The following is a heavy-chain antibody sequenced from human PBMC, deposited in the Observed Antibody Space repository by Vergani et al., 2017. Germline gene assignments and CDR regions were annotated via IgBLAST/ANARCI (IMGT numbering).Heavy chain of an antibody. CDR1: GGSISSYY. CDR3: ARGRNWGRRPVQQ. V-gene: IGHV4-59*01. CDR2: IYYSGST. Sequence: QVKLQESGPGLVKPSETLSLTCTVSGGSISSYYWSWIRQSPGKGLEWIGYIYYSGSTNYNPSLKSRVTISVDTSKNQFSLKLSSVTAADTAGYYCARGRNWGRRPVQQWGQGTLVSVSS. J-gene: IGHJ1*01. D-gene: IGHD3-16*01.